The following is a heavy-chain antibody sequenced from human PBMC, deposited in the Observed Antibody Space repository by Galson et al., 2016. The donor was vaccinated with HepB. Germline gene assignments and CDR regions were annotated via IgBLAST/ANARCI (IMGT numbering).Heavy chain of an antibody. J-gene: IGHJ4*02. V-gene: IGHV1-2*02. CDR1: GYTFSGYY. CDR2: INPNSGGT. Sequence: SVKVSCKASGYTFSGYYIHWVRQAPGQGLEYMGWINPNSGGTNSAQKFQGRVTMTRDTSIRTAYMELRTLRSDDTAVYYCASSGRYFDWLLERWGQGTLVTASS. CDR3: ASSGRYFDWLLER. D-gene: IGHD3-9*01.